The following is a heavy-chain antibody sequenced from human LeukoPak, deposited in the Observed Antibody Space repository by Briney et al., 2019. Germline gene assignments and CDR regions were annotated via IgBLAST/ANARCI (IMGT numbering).Heavy chain of an antibody. CDR3: AKSWDKAYCGGDCYFGLDC. CDR2: ISGSGDIT. Sequence: GGSLRLSCAASGFTFSSYAMSWVRQAPGKGLEWVSVISGSGDITYYADSVKGRFTISRDNSKNTLYLQMNSLRAEDTAVYYCAKSWDKAYCGGDCYFGLDCWGQGTLVTVSS. V-gene: IGHV3-23*01. J-gene: IGHJ4*02. D-gene: IGHD2-21*02. CDR1: GFTFSSYA.